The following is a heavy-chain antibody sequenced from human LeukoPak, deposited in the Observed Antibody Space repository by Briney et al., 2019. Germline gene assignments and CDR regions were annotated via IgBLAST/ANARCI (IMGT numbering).Heavy chain of an antibody. CDR3: AGEGYGDYVLNY. D-gene: IGHD4-17*01. Sequence: ASVRVSCKASGYTFTSYCMSWVRQAPGQGLEWMGWISADNGNTNYAQKPQGRVTMTTDTSTSTAYMELRSLRSDDTAVYYCAGEGYGDYVLNYWGQGTLVTVSS. V-gene: IGHV1-18*01. CDR2: ISADNGNT. J-gene: IGHJ4*02. CDR1: GYTFTSYC.